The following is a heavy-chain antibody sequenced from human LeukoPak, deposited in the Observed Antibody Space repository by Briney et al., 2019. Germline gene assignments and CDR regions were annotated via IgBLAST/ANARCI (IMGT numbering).Heavy chain of an antibody. Sequence: GGSLRLSCAASGFTFSSYAMSWVRQAPGKGLEWVSLIYSSGTTYYADSVKGRFTISRDISKNTLYLQVNSLRVEDTAVYYCARTPPPTYYFDYWGQGTLVTVSS. CDR3: ARTPPPTYYFDY. J-gene: IGHJ4*02. V-gene: IGHV3-66*01. CDR1: GFTFSSYA. CDR2: IYSSGTT.